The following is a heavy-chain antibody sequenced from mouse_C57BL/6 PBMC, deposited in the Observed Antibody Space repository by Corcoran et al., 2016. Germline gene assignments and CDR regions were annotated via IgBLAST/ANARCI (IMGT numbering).Heavy chain of an antibody. CDR3: AREGGTVYFDY. D-gene: IGHD4-1*01. J-gene: IGHJ2*01. CDR1: GYSITSGYY. Sequence: DVQLQESGPGLMKPSQSLSLTCSVTGYSITSGYYWNWIRQFPGNKLEWMGYISYDGSNNYNPSLKNRISITRDTSKNQFFLKLNSVTTEDTATYYCAREGGTVYFDYWGQGTTLTVSS. CDR2: ISYDGSN. V-gene: IGHV3-6*01.